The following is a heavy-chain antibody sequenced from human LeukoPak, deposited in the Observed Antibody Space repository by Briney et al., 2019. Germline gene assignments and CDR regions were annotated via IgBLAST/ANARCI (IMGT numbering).Heavy chain of an antibody. J-gene: IGHJ4*02. D-gene: IGHD5-18*01. CDR3: ARGKVPAVAWIQLWTLDY. V-gene: IGHV1-2*02. CDR1: GYTFTGYY. CDR2: INPNSGGT. Sequence: ASVKVSCKASGYTFTGYYMHWVRRAPGQGLEWMGWINPNSGGTNYAQKFQGRVTMTRDTSISTAYMELSRLRSDDTAVYYCARGKVPAVAWIQLWTLDYWGQGTLVTVSS.